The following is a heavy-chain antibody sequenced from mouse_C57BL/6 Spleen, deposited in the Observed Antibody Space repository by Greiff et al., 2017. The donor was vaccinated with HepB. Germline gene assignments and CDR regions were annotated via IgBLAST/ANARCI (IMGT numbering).Heavy chain of an antibody. V-gene: IGHV1-64*01. CDR3: ARAEIKGYAMDY. D-gene: IGHD2-4*01. CDR1: GYTFTSYW. Sequence: QVQLQQPGAELVKPGASVKLSCKASGYTFTSYWMHWVKQRPGQGLEWIGMIHPNSGSTNYNEKFKSKATLTVDKSSSTAYMQLSSLTSEDSAVYYCARAEIKGYAMDYWGQGTSVTVSS. J-gene: IGHJ4*01. CDR2: IHPNSGST.